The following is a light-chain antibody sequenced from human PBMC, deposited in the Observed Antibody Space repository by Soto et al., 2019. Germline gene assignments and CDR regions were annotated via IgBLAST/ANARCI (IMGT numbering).Light chain of an antibody. CDR3: QQYSKWPLT. V-gene: IGKV3-15*01. J-gene: IGKJ4*01. Sequence: EIVMTQSPATLSVSPGEGATLSCRASQSISSYLAWYQQKPGQAPRLLIYGASTRATGIPARFSGSGSGTEFILTISSLQSEDFAVYSCQQYSKWPLTFGGGTKVDIK. CDR1: QSISSY. CDR2: GAS.